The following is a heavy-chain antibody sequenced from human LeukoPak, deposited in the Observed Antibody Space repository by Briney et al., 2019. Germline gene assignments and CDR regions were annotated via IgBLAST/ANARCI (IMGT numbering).Heavy chain of an antibody. CDR1: GFTFSNYA. V-gene: IGHV3-30*03. CDR2: ISYDGSNQ. J-gene: IGHJ2*01. D-gene: IGHD3-9*01. Sequence: GGSLRLSCAASGFTFSNYAVHWVRQAPGKGVEWVAVISYDGSNQYSSDSVRGRFTISRDNSKNTLFLQVASLRTEDTAVYYCARDTTDWFSWYLDLWGRGTLVTVSS. CDR3: ARDTTDWFSWYLDL.